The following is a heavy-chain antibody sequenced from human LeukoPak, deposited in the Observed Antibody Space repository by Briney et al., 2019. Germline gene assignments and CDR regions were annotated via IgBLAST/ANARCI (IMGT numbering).Heavy chain of an antibody. D-gene: IGHD4-11*01. Sequence: TGGSLRLSCAASGFTFSSYWMHWVRQAPGKGLVCVSRINSDGSSTNYADSVKGRFTISRDNAKNTLYLQMNSLRAEDTAVYYCARGGNSPDYWGQGTLVTASS. CDR1: GFTFSSYW. CDR2: INSDGSST. CDR3: ARGGNSPDY. V-gene: IGHV3-74*01. J-gene: IGHJ4*02.